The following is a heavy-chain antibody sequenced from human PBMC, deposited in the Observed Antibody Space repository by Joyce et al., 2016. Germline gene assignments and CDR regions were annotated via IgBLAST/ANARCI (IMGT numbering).Heavy chain of an antibody. J-gene: IGHJ4*02. V-gene: IGHV4-34*01. D-gene: IGHD6-19*01. CDR2: INNSGVT. CDR3: ARSQWLAPLMY. CDR1: GGPFRGFF. Sequence: QVQLQQWGAGLLKPSETLSLTCAVSGGPFRGFFWTWVRQPPGKGLEWIGDINNSGVTNYNPSLKTRVTFSVDTSKNQFSLKLTSLSAADTAVYYCARSQWLAPLMYGGQGTPVTVSS.